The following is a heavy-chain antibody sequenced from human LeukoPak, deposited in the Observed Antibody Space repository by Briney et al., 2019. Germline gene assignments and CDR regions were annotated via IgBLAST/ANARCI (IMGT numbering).Heavy chain of an antibody. J-gene: IGHJ6*02. Sequence: ASVKVSCKASGYTFTSYDINWVRQATGQGLEWMGWMNPNSGNTGYAQKFQGGVTMTRNTSISTAYMELSSLRSEDTAVYYCARFCHYDFWSGWSLYPREYGMDVWGQGTTVTVSS. V-gene: IGHV1-8*01. CDR1: GYTFTSYD. CDR3: ARFCHYDFWSGWSLYPREYGMDV. CDR2: MNPNSGNT. D-gene: IGHD3-3*01.